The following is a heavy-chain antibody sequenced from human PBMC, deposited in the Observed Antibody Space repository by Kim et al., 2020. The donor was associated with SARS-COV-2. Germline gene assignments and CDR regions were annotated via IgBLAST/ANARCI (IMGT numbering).Heavy chain of an antibody. Sequence: GGSLRLSCTASGFTFSSYAMTWVRQAPGKGLEWVSGISDSGGRTYYADSVKDRFTISRDNSKNTLYLQISTLSAEDTALYYCAKAGQRLVWGYFDYWGQGTLVTVSS. D-gene: IGHD6-13*01. CDR3: AKAGQRLVWGYFDY. V-gene: IGHV3-23*01. CDR1: GFTFSSYA. J-gene: IGHJ4*02. CDR2: ISDSGGRT.